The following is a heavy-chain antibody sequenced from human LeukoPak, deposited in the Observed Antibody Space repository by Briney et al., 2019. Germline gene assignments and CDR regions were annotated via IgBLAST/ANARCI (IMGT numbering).Heavy chain of an antibody. CDR2: IKQDGSKK. Sequence: GGSLRLSCVASGFPFSSYWMTWVRQAPGKGLEWVANIKQDGSKKSYVDSVKGRFTISRDNAKNSLYLQMNSLRAEDTALYYCAKGGGSGYTIDYWGQGTLVTVSS. V-gene: IGHV3-7*03. CDR3: AKGGGSGYTIDY. D-gene: IGHD3-3*01. CDR1: GFPFSSYW. J-gene: IGHJ4*02.